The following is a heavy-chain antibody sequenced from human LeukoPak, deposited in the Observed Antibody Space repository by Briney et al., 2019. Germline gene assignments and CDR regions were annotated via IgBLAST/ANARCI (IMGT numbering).Heavy chain of an antibody. CDR3: GEECRQHYYKQ. CDR1: GFTFSIYA. Sequence: GASLRLSCAASGFTFSIYAMSWVRHAPGKGREGFSASSGSGGSTYYADSVKGRFTISRDNSKNPLYLKMSSLRAEDTAVYYCGEECRQHYYKQWGQGTLATVSS. V-gene: IGHV3-23*01. J-gene: IGHJ4*02. CDR2: SSGSGGST. D-gene: IGHD3-10*01.